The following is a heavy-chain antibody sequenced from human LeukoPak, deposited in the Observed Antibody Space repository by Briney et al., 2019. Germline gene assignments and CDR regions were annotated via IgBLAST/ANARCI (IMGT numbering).Heavy chain of an antibody. D-gene: IGHD5-24*01. Sequence: QPGGSLRLSCAASGFTFSDYWMHWVRQAPGKGLEWVANINQDGSQKYYVDSVKGRFTISRDNAKNSLYLQMNSLSADDTAVYYCARDARREAHNSPFDYGAQGPPATVP. J-gene: IGHJ4*02. CDR3: ARDARREAHNSPFDY. CDR2: INQDGSQK. CDR1: GFTFSDYW. V-gene: IGHV3-7*03.